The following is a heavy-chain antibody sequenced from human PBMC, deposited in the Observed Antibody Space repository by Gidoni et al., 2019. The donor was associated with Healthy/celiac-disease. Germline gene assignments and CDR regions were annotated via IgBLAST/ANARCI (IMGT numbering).Heavy chain of an antibody. CDR2: IYYSGST. CDR1: GGSISSYY. D-gene: IGHD6-13*01. CDR3: AREGSSSWYRWFDP. Sequence: QVQLQESGPGLVKPSETLSLTCTVSGGSISSYYWSWIRQPPGKGLEWIGYIYYSGSTNYNPSLKSRVTISVDTSKNQFSLKLSSVTAADTAVYYCAREGSSSWYRWFDPWGQGTLVTVSS. J-gene: IGHJ5*02. V-gene: IGHV4-59*01.